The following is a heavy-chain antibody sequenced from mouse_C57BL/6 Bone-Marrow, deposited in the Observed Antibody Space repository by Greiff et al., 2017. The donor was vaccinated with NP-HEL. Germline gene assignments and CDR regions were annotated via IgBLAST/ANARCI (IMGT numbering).Heavy chain of an antibody. V-gene: IGHV2-2*01. CDR3: ASLYGPFDY. D-gene: IGHD1-1*02. Sequence: QVQLQQSGPGLVQPSQSLSITCTVSGFSLTSYGVHWVRPSPGKGLEWLGVIWSGGSTDYNAAFISRLSISKDKSKSQVFFKMNSLQADETAIYYFASLYGPFDYWGQGTTLTVSS. J-gene: IGHJ2*01. CDR2: IWSGGST. CDR1: GFSLTSYG.